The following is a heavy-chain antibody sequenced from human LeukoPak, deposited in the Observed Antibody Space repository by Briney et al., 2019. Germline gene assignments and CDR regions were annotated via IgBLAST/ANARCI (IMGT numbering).Heavy chain of an antibody. Sequence: QPGGSLRLSCAASGFTFSSYEMNWVRQAPGKGLEWVSYISSSGSTIYYADSVKGRFTISRDNAKNSLYLQMNSLRAEDTAVYYCASHQYGDFAFDYWGQGTLVTVSS. CDR1: GFTFSSYE. CDR3: ASHQYGDFAFDY. CDR2: ISSSGSTI. D-gene: IGHD4-17*01. V-gene: IGHV3-48*03. J-gene: IGHJ4*02.